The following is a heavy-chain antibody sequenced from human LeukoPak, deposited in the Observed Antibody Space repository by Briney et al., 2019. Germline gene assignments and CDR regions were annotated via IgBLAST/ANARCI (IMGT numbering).Heavy chain of an antibody. Sequence: GGSLRLSCAASGFTFSSYWMHWVRHAPGKGLVWVSRINSDGSSTNYADSVKGRFTISRDNAKNTLYLQMNSLRAEDTAVYYCARGGEYYDFWSGYYCDYWGQGTLVTVSS. D-gene: IGHD3-3*01. J-gene: IGHJ4*02. CDR2: INSDGSST. CDR1: GFTFSSYW. CDR3: ARGGEYYDFWSGYYCDY. V-gene: IGHV3-74*01.